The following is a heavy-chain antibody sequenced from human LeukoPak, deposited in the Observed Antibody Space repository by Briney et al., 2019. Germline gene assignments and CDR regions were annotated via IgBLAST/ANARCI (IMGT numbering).Heavy chain of an antibody. D-gene: IGHD1-7*01. CDR3: ARAGNYYFDL. CDR1: VWTFSRSW. CDR2: MNADGRTI. J-gene: IGHJ2*01. Sequence: GWALRVSCPASVWTFSRSWMHLLRQGPAKRLVWVARMNADGRTINYADSVKGRFTISSDNAKNTLYLQMNSLRTEGAAVYYCARAGNYYFDLWGRGTQVTVSS. V-gene: IGHV3-74*01.